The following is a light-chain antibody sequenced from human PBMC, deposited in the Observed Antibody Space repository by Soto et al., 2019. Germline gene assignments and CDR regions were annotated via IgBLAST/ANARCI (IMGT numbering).Light chain of an antibody. Sequence: LTQPPATLTISTKERATLSCRASQSVSSYLAWYQQKPGQAPRLLIYRVSSRATGVPDRFSGSGSGTDYTLTICRLEAEDFAVYCCQVYGILPLTFGGGSMVDVK. J-gene: IGKJ4*01. CDR2: RVS. V-gene: IGKV3-20*01. CDR1: QSVSSY. CDR3: QVYGILPLT.